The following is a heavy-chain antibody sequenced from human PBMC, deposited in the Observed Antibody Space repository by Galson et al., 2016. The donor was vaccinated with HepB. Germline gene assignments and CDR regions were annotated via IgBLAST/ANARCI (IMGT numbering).Heavy chain of an antibody. CDR3: ARGPPQGCGGGTCYLGSFDR. Sequence: TLSLTCTVSGGSSTSGNFYWSWIRQPPGKGLEWIGYIYSSGNTFYNPSLTGRSAISINTSKTQFSLKLSSVIAADTAIYYCARGPPQGCGGGTCYLGSFDRWGRGALVTVSS. D-gene: IGHD2-15*01. J-gene: IGHJ3*01. CDR2: IYSSGNT. V-gene: IGHV4-30-4*01. CDR1: GGSSTSGNFY.